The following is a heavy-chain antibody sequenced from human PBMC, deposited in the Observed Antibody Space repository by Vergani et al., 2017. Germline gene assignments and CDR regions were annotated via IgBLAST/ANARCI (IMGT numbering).Heavy chain of an antibody. CDR2: IYYSGST. J-gene: IGHJ6*03. Sequence: QVQLQELGPGLVKPSETLSLTCTVSGGSISSYYWSWIRQPPGKGLEWIGYIYYSGSTNYNPSLKSRVTISVDTSKNQFSLKLSSVTAADTAVYYCAGGYCSSTSCYIDYMDVWGKGTTVTVSS. D-gene: IGHD2-2*02. CDR3: AGGYCSSTSCYIDYMDV. CDR1: GGSISSYY. V-gene: IGHV4-59*01.